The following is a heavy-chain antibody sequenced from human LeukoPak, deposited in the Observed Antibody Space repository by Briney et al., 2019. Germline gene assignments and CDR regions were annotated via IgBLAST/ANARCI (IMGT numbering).Heavy chain of an antibody. D-gene: IGHD3-22*01. Sequence: GGSLRLSCGASRFTFSNYWMSWVRQAPGKGLEWVANIKEDGSEKDYVDSVKGRFTISRDNAKNSLYLQMSSLRAEDTAVYYCAKVYSSGYPYFDYWGQGTLVTVSS. CDR1: RFTFSNYW. CDR3: AKVYSSGYPYFDY. V-gene: IGHV3-7*03. CDR2: IKEDGSEK. J-gene: IGHJ4*02.